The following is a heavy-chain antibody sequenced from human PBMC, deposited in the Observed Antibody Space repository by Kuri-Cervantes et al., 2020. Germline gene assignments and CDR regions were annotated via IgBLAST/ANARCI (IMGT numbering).Heavy chain of an antibody. Sequence: SVKVSCKASGYTFINFGISWVRQAPGQGLEWMGGIIPIFGTANYAQKFQGRVTITTDESTSTAYMELRSLRSDDTAVYYCARNIVVVPAAEFDYWGQGTLVTVSS. J-gene: IGHJ4*02. CDR1: GYTFINFG. CDR2: IIPIFGTA. V-gene: IGHV1-69*05. CDR3: ARNIVVVPAAEFDY. D-gene: IGHD2-2*01.